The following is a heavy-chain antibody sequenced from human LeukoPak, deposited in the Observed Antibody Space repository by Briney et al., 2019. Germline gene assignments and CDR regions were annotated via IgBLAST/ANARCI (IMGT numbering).Heavy chain of an antibody. J-gene: IGHJ4*02. D-gene: IGHD6-6*01. CDR2: ISSDGREE. CDR3: ARDGQLDF. Sequence: PGRSLRLSCAASGFTFSSYAMHWVRQAPGKGLEWVAVISSDGREEFYPDSVKGRFTISRDTSKNTLYLQMNTLRVEDTAVYYCARDGQLDFWGQGTLVTVSS. V-gene: IGHV3-30*04. CDR1: GFTFSSYA.